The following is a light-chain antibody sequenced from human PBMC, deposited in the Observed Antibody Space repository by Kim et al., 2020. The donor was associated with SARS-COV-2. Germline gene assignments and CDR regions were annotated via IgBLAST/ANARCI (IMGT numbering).Light chain of an antibody. CDR3: QQFGCSPPIT. V-gene: IGKV3-20*01. Sequence: PAETDPFSLRGSESVDLSTLACYQQQPRQAPPLLLFGASSTVTGIPARFSGSGSGTDFSPPISRLEHEEVGVYYCQQFGCSPPITFGRGTRLEIK. CDR1: ESVDLST. J-gene: IGKJ5*01. CDR2: GAS.